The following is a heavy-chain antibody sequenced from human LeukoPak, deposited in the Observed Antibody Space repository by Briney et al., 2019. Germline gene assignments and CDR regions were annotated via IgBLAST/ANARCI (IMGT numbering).Heavy chain of an antibody. Sequence: PGGSLRLSCAASGFTVSSYAMSWVRRAPGKGVEWVSVISASGGSTYYADSVKGRFTISRDNSKNTLSLQMNSLRAEDTAVYYCAKGTWLYAFDIWGQGTMVTVSS. CDR2: ISASGGST. D-gene: IGHD6-19*01. CDR1: GFTVSSYA. CDR3: AKGTWLYAFDI. J-gene: IGHJ3*02. V-gene: IGHV3-23*01.